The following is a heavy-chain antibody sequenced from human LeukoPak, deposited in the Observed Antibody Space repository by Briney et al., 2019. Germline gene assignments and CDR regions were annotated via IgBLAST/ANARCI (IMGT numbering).Heavy chain of an antibody. V-gene: IGHV1-2*06. CDR2: INPNSGGT. CDR3: ARDGGAGWSAFDY. J-gene: IGHJ4*02. CDR1: GYTFTGYY. Sequence: GASVKVSCKASGYTFTGYYMHWVRQAPGQGLEWMGRINPNSGGTNYAQKFQGRVTMTRDTSISTAYMELSRLRSDDTAVCYCARDGGAGWSAFDYWGQGTLVTVSS. D-gene: IGHD6-19*01.